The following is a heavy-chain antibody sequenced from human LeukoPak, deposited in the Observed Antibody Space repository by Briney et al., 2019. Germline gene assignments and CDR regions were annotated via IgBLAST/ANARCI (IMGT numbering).Heavy chain of an antibody. CDR2: IIPVFGTA. J-gene: IGHJ5*02. V-gene: IGHV1-69*01. CDR1: GGTFSSYA. CDR3: ARDQYYDSKGWFDP. D-gene: IGHD3-22*01. Sequence: SVKVSCKASGGTFSSYAISWVRQAPGQGLEWMGGIIPVFGTANYAQKFQGRVTITADESTSTAYMELRSLRSDDTAVYYCARDQYYDSKGWFDPWGQGTLVTVSS.